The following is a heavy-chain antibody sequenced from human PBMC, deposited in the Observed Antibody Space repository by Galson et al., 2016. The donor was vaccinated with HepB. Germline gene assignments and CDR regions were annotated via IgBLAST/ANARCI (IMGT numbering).Heavy chain of an antibody. J-gene: IGHJ5*02. D-gene: IGHD3-3*01. CDR3: AGELAPGDDLWWFDP. V-gene: IGHV1-58*01. CDR1: GFSLSYSA. CDR2: IVPGSGKT. Sequence: SVKVSCKAFGFSLSYSAVQWVRQARGQRLEWIGWIVPGSGKTDYAQKFQERVTITRDLSTETVYMEWRSLRSEDTAVYYCAGELAPGDDLWWFDPWGQGTQATVSS.